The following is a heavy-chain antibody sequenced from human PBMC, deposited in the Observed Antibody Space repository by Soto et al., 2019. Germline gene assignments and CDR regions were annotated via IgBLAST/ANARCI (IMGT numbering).Heavy chain of an antibody. J-gene: IGHJ6*02. Sequence: QVQLVESGGGVVQPGTSLRLSCAGSGFNFSSYAMHWVRQAPGKGLEWVAIIWYDGSNQYYADSMKGRFTISRDNSRDTLYLQIDSLRAGDTAVYYCARDRPSDALFGRLRFGRGYNYYGLDVWGQGTTVTVSS. CDR3: ARDRPSDALFGRLRFGRGYNYYGLDV. V-gene: IGHV3-33*01. D-gene: IGHD3-10*01. CDR2: IWYDGSNQ. CDR1: GFNFSSYA.